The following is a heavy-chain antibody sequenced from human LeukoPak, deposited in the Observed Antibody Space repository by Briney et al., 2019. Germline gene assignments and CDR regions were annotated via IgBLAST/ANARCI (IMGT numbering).Heavy chain of an antibody. CDR1: GYSSTNYG. CDR3: ARDVGITVADSFDP. V-gene: IGHV1-18*01. D-gene: IGHD6-13*01. CDR2: IPIYRGNT. J-gene: IGHJ5*02. Sequence: ASVKVSCKASGYSSTNYGISWVRQAPGQGLEWMGWIPIYRGNTNYAQKFQGRVTMTTDTSTSTVYMEVRGLRSDDTAMYYCARDVGITVADSFDPWGQGTLVTVSS.